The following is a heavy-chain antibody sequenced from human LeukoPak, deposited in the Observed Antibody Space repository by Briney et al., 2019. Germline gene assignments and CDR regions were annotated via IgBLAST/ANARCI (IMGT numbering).Heavy chain of an antibody. Sequence: GGSLRLSCAASGFTFSSYAMHWVRQAPGKGLEWVAVISYDGSNKYYADSVKGRFTISRDNSKNTLHLQMNSLRSEDTAVYYCAKRSGINYGFFDSWGQGTLVTVSS. V-gene: IGHV3-30*04. D-gene: IGHD1-26*01. CDR2: ISYDGSNK. CDR3: AKRSGINYGFFDS. J-gene: IGHJ4*02. CDR1: GFTFSSYA.